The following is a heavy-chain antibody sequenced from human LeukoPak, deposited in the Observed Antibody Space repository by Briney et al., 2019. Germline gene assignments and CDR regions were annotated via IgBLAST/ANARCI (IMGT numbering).Heavy chain of an antibody. D-gene: IGHD6-13*01. CDR1: GASISSYY. J-gene: IGHJ4*02. CDR3: AAQGSSWDAFDI. V-gene: IGHV4-59*01. Sequence: SETLSLTRSVSGASISSYYWSWIRQPPGKRLEWIGYIHSSGSTNYSPSLKSRVTISVDTSKNQFSLKLSSLTAADTAVYYCAAQGSSWDAFDIWGQGTLVTVSS. CDR2: IHSSGST.